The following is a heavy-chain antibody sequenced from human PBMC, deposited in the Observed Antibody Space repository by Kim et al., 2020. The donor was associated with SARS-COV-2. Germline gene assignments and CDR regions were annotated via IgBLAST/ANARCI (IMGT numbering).Heavy chain of an antibody. D-gene: IGHD2-2*01. V-gene: IGHV3-30-3*01. Sequence: GGSLRLSCAASGFTFSSYAMHWVRQAPGKGLEWVAVISYDGSNKYYADSVKGRFTISRDNSKNTLYLQMNSLRAEDTAVYYCARDEAVPAAVQKYYYYYYGMDVWGQGTTVTVSS. CDR1: GFTFSSYA. J-gene: IGHJ6*02. CDR2: ISYDGSNK. CDR3: ARDEAVPAAVQKYYYYYYGMDV.